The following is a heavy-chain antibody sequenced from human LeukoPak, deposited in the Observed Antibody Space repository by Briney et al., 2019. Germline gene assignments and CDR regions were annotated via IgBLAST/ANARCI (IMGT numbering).Heavy chain of an antibody. D-gene: IGHD3-22*01. CDR1: GFTFSSYG. CDR2: ISYDGSNE. J-gene: IGHJ4*02. Sequence: PGGSLRLSCAASGFTFSSYGMHWVRQAPGKGLEWVAVISYDGSNEYYADSVKGRFTISRDNSKNTLYLQMNSLRAEDTAVYYCTRDLSGHYSIDYWGQGTLVIVSS. V-gene: IGHV3-30*03. CDR3: TRDLSGHYSIDY.